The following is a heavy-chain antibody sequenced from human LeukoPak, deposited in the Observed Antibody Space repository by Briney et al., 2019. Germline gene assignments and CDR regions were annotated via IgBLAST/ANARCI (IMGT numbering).Heavy chain of an antibody. J-gene: IGHJ4*02. D-gene: IGHD3-9*01. Sequence: GESLKISCKGSGYSFTSYWIGWVSQMPGKGLEWMGIIYPGDSDTRYSPSFQGQVTISADKSISTAYLQWSSLKASDTAMYYCARTPRDDILTGYYYGVDYWGQGTLVTVSS. CDR3: ARTPRDDILTGYYYGVDY. CDR2: IYPGDSDT. V-gene: IGHV5-51*01. CDR1: GYSFTSYW.